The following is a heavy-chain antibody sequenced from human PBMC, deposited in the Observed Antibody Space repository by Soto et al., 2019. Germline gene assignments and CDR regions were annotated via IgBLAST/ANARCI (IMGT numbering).Heavy chain of an antibody. CDR3: ARDLRDYDFWSGEGSY. CDR2: IIPILGIA. J-gene: IGHJ4*02. V-gene: IGHV1-69*04. Sequence: ASVKVSCKASGGTFSSYTISWVRQAPGQGLEWMGRIIPILGIANYAQKFQGRVTITADKSTSTAYMELSSLRSEDTAVYYCARDLRDYDFWSGEGSYWGQGTLVTVSS. D-gene: IGHD3-3*01. CDR1: GGTFSSYT.